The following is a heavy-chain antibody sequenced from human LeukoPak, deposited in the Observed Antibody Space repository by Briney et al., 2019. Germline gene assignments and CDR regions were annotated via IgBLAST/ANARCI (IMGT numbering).Heavy chain of an antibody. CDR3: AKAKETFSEFDY. J-gene: IGHJ4*02. Sequence: GGSLRLSCAASGFTFSSYSMNWVRQAPGKGLEWVSSISSSSSYIYYADSVKGRFTISRDYSKNTLYLQINSLRAEDTALYYCAKAKETFSEFDYWGQGTLVTVSS. CDR2: ISSSSSYI. V-gene: IGHV3-21*04. CDR1: GFTFSSYS. D-gene: IGHD2/OR15-2a*01.